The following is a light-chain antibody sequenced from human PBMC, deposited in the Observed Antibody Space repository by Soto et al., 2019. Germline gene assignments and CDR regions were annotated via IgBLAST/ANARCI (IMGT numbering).Light chain of an antibody. CDR3: QQYDTYYT. V-gene: IGKV1-5*01. CDR2: DVS. J-gene: IGKJ2*01. CDR1: QSISNW. Sequence: DIQRTQSASTMSASVGYRVTITCRASQSISNWLAWYQQKPGKAPTLLIYDVSRLESGVPSRFSGTGSGTEFTLTINSLKPDDFATDYCQQYDTYYTFGQGTKVDIK.